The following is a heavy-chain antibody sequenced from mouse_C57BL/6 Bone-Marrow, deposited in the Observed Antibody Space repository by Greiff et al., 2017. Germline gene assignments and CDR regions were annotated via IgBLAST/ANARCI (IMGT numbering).Heavy chain of an antibody. CDR2: IYPRSGNT. CDR3: ARGWLLLY. D-gene: IGHD2-3*01. V-gene: IGHV1-81*01. CDR1: GYTFTSYG. J-gene: IGHJ2*01. Sequence: QVQLQQSGAELARPGASVKLSCKASGYTFTSYGISWVKQRTGQGLEWIGDIYPRSGNTYYNEKLKGKATLTADKSASTAYMELRSLTSEDSAVYFCARGWLLLYWGQGTTLTVSS.